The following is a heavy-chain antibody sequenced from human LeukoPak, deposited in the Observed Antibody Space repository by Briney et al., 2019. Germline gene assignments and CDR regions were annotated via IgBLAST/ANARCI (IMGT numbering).Heavy chain of an antibody. CDR1: GGSISSGGYY. CDR2: IYYSGST. Sequence: SETLSLTCTVSGGSISSGGYYWSWIRQHPGKGLEWIGYIYYSGSTYYNPSLKSRVTISVDTSKNQFPLKLSSVTAADTAVYYCASSGYEGGFDYWGQGTLVTVSS. V-gene: IGHV4-31*03. CDR3: ASSGYEGGFDY. J-gene: IGHJ4*02. D-gene: IGHD5-12*01.